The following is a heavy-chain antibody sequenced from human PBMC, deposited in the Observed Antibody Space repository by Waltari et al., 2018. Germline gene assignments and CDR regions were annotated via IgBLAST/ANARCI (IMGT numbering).Heavy chain of an antibody. Sequence: QVQLQESGPGLVKPSQTLSLTCTVSGGSISSGDYYWSWLRQPPGKGLEWIGYIYYSGSTYYNPSLKSRVTISVDTSKNQFSLKLSSVTAADTAVYYCAREVWVTGYYYGMDVWGQGTTVTVSS. CDR2: IYYSGST. D-gene: IGHD2-21*02. CDR1: GGSISSGDYY. CDR3: AREVWVTGYYYGMDV. J-gene: IGHJ6*02. V-gene: IGHV4-30-4*01.